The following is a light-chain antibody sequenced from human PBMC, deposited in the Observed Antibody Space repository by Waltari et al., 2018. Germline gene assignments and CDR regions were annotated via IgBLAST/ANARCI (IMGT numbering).Light chain of an antibody. CDR3: QQSYSSPPT. J-gene: IGKJ1*01. CDR1: QSISSY. V-gene: IGKV1-39*01. Sequence: DIQMTQSPSSLSASVGARVTITCRASQSISSYLNWYQQKPGKAPKLLIYAASSLQSGVPSRFSGSGSGTDFTLTISSLQPEDFATYYCQQSYSSPPTFGQGTKVGLK. CDR2: AAS.